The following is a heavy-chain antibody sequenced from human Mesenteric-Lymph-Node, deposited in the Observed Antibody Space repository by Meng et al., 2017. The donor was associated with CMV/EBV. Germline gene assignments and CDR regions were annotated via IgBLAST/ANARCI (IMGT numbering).Heavy chain of an antibody. Sequence: GGSLRLSCEASGFTVNSNYMSWIRQAPGKGLEWVSTIYSAGSTFYARDVQGRFTISRDNFRNTLYLQMNSLRDIDTAVYYCAKGCSDWRCYIKDWGQGTLVTVSS. CDR3: AKGCSDWRCYIKD. CDR2: IYSAGST. J-gene: IGHJ4*02. CDR1: GFTVNSNY. V-gene: IGHV3-53*01. D-gene: IGHD4/OR15-4a*01.